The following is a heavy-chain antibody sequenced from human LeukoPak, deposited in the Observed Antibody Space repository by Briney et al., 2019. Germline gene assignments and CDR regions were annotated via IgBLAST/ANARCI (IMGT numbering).Heavy chain of an antibody. V-gene: IGHV3-7*01. Sequence: GGSLRLSCAASGFTFSSYWMSWVRQAPGKGLEWVANIKQDGSEKYYVDSVKGRFTISRDNAKNSLYLQMNSLRAEDTAVYYCARVQGSTSDYYYYMDVWGKGTTVTVSS. CDR3: ARVQGSTSDYYYYMDV. J-gene: IGHJ6*03. CDR1: GFTFSSYW. CDR2: IKQDGSEK. D-gene: IGHD2-2*01.